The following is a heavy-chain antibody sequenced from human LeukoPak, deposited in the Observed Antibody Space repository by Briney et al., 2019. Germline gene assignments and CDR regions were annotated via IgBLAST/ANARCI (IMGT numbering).Heavy chain of an antibody. Sequence: KPSETLSLTCTVSGDSVSSDSHYWAWIRQPPGKGLEWIGSFSYSGTTYLNPSLKSRITVSVDTFTDQFSLKLNSMTAADTAVYFCARGPLDKGGFDFWGQGTLVVVST. D-gene: IGHD1-1*01. V-gene: IGHV4-39*07. CDR3: ARGPLDKGGFDF. CDR1: GDSVSSDSHY. J-gene: IGHJ4*02. CDR2: FSYSGTT.